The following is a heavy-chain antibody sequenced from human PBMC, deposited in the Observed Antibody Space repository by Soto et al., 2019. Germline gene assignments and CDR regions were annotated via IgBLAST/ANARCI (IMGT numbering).Heavy chain of an antibody. CDR1: GGSFSGYY. Sequence: SETLSLTCAVYGGSFSGYYWSWIRQPPGKGLEWIGEINHSGSTNYNPSLKSRVTISVDTSKNQFSLKLSSVTAADTAVYYCARGRGYGSGSYYSTHYYYGMDVWGQGTTVTVSS. CDR2: INHSGST. V-gene: IGHV4-34*01. CDR3: ARGRGYGSGSYYSTHYYYGMDV. D-gene: IGHD3-10*01. J-gene: IGHJ6*02.